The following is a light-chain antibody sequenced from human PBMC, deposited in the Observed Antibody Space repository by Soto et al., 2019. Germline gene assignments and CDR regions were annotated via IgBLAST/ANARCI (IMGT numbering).Light chain of an antibody. Sequence: EKVMTQSPATLSLSPGERATLSRRASQTIDNTLAWYQQKSGQAPRLLIYGASSRATGIPDRFSGSGSGTEFTLTISSLQPDDFATYYCQHYNSYSEAFGQGTKVDIK. CDR2: GAS. V-gene: IGKV3D-15*01. CDR1: QTIDNT. CDR3: QHYNSYSEA. J-gene: IGKJ1*01.